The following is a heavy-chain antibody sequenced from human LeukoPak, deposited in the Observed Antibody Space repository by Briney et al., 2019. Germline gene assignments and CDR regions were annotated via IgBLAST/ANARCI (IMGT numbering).Heavy chain of an antibody. Sequence: PGGSLRLSCAASGFTSSSYAMSWVRQAPGKGLEWVSGISNSGGSTYYADSVKGRFTISRDNSKNTLYLQMNSLRAEDTAIYYFAKSRNIVATINFDYWGQGTLVTVSS. CDR2: ISNSGGST. J-gene: IGHJ4*02. CDR3: AKSRNIVATINFDY. D-gene: IGHD5-12*01. V-gene: IGHV3-23*01. CDR1: GFTSSSYA.